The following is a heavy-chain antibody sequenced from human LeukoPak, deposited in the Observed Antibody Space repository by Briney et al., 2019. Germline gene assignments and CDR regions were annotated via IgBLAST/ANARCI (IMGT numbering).Heavy chain of an antibody. Sequence: ASVKVSCKASGYTFTSYGISWVRQAPGQGLEWMGWISAYNGNTNYAQKLQGRVTMTTDTSTSTAYMELRSLRSDDTAVYYCARDFYSHGYGETNDAFDIWGQGTMVTVSS. CDR1: GYTFTSYG. CDR2: ISAYNGNT. V-gene: IGHV1-18*01. J-gene: IGHJ3*02. D-gene: IGHD5-12*01. CDR3: ARDFYSHGYGETNDAFDI.